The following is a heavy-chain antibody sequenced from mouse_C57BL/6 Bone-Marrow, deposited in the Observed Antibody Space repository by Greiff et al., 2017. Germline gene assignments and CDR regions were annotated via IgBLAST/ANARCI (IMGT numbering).Heavy chain of an antibody. Sequence: QVQLQQSGAELARPGASVKLSCKASGYTFTSYGISWVKQRTGQGLEWIGEIYPRSGNTYYNETFKGKATLTADKSSSTAYMELRSLTSEDSAVYFCARAGRWPPGGYGGQGTTLTVSS. V-gene: IGHV1-81*01. J-gene: IGHJ2*01. D-gene: IGHD2-3*01. CDR3: ARAGRWPPGGY. CDR2: IYPRSGNT. CDR1: GYTFTSYG.